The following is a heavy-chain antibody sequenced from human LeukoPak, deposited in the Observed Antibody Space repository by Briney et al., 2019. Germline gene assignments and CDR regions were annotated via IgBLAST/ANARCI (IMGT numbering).Heavy chain of an antibody. CDR1: GGSFSGYY. CDR3: PLSIGYSSGWYGPNFDY. D-gene: IGHD6-19*01. Sequence: KPSETLSLTCAVYGGSFSGYYWSWIRQPPGKGLEWIGEINHSGSTNYNPSLKSRVTISVDTSKNQFSLKLSSVTAADTAVYYCPLSIGYSSGWYGPNFDYWGQGTLVTVSS. CDR2: INHSGST. J-gene: IGHJ4*02. V-gene: IGHV4-34*03.